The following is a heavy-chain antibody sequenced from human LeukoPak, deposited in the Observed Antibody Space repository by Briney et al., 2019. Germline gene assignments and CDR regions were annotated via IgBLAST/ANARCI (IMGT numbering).Heavy chain of an antibody. CDR1: GGSFSGYY. J-gene: IGHJ4*02. V-gene: IGHV4-34*01. CDR3: ARRPLYSYGPNDY. D-gene: IGHD5-18*01. CDR2: INHSGST. Sequence: SETLSLTCAVYGGSFSGYYWSWIRQPPGKGLEWIGEINHSGSTNYNPSLKSRVTISVDTSKNHFSLRLSSVTAADTAVYYCARRPLYSYGPNDYWGQGTPVTVSS.